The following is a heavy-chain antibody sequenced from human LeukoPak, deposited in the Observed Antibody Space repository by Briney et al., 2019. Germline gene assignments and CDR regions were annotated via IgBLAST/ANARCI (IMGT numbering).Heavy chain of an antibody. CDR1: GFTFNQHS. Sequence: GGSLRLSCIASGFTFNQHSMSWVRQAPVKGLEWVASIRPDGSAVFYVDSVKGRFTFSRDNAKNSLDLQMNSLRAEDTAVYYCARFGLPYSIDLWGQGTMVTVSS. CDR3: ARFGLPYSIDL. CDR2: IRPDGSAV. D-gene: IGHD3/OR15-3a*01. J-gene: IGHJ6*02. V-gene: IGHV3-7*01.